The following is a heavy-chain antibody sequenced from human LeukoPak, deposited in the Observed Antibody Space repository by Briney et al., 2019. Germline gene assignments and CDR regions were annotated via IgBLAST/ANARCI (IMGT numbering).Heavy chain of an antibody. D-gene: IGHD6-13*01. J-gene: IGHJ3*02. Sequence: PSETLSLTCAVYGGSFSGYYWSWIRQPPGKGLEWIGEINHSGSTNYNPSLKSRVTISVDTSKNQFSLKLSSVTAADTAVYFCARRPAGNGFDIWGQGTMVSVSS. V-gene: IGHV4-34*01. CDR2: INHSGST. CDR1: GGSFSGYY. CDR3: ARRPAGNGFDI.